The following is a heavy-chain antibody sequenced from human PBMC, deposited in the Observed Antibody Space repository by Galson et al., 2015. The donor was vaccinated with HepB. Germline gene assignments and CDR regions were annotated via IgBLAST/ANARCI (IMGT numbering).Heavy chain of an antibody. J-gene: IGHJ5*02. CDR3: AGEGGEDCSSTSCYPQRKGNWFDP. V-gene: IGHV1-69*06. Sequence: SVKVSCKASGGTFSSYAISWVRQAPGQGLEWMGGIIPIFGTANYAQKFQGRVTITADKSTSTAYMELSSLRSEDTAVYYCAGEGGEDCSSTSCYPQRKGNWFDPWGQGTLVTVSS. CDR2: IIPIFGTA. D-gene: IGHD2-2*01. CDR1: GGTFSSYA.